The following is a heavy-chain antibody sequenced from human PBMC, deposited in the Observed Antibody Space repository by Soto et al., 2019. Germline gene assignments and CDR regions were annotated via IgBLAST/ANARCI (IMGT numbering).Heavy chain of an antibody. V-gene: IGHV4-59*01. Sequence: ETLSLTCPVSGASISSYYWSWIRQPPGKGLEWIGYIYYSGSTNYNPSLKSRVTISVDTSKNQFSLKLSSVTAADTAVYYCERSYRENTKYYDFWSGYFIWGQGTLVTVYS. CDR3: ERSYRENTKYYDFWSGYFI. CDR2: IYYSGST. CDR1: GASISSYY. D-gene: IGHD3-3*01. J-gene: IGHJ4*02.